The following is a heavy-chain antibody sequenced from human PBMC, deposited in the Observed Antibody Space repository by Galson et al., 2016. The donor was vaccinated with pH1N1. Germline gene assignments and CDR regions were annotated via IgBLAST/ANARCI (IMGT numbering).Heavy chain of an antibody. J-gene: IGHJ4*02. CDR3: ARAVAAADSL. D-gene: IGHD6-25*01. CDR2: INQDGSQT. Sequence: SLRLSCAGSGFTLSNYWMSWVHQAPGKGLEWVANINQDGSQTYFVDSVKGRFTISRDNAKNSVYLQMDSLRVEDTAVYFCARAVAAADSLWGQGTLVTVAS. V-gene: IGHV3-7*01. CDR1: GFTLSNYW.